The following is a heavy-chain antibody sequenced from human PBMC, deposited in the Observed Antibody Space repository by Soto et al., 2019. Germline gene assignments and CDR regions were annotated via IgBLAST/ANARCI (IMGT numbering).Heavy chain of an antibody. CDR3: TRGPRSTSTGTGAF. CDR1: GFTFSMYW. V-gene: IGHV3-74*01. CDR2: INDDGSST. D-gene: IGHD1-1*01. J-gene: IGHJ4*02. Sequence: GGSLILSCAAFGFTFSMYWMHWVRQVPGKGPEWVSRINDDGSSTNYADSVKGRFTISRDNAKNTLYLQMNDLRAEDTAVYYCTRGPRSTSTGTGAFWGQGTLVT.